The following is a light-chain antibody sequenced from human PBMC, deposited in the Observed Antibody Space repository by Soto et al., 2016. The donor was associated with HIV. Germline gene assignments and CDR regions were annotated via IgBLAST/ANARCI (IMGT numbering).Light chain of an antibody. CDR1: QDISNY. CDR3: QQYDNLSYSA. CDR2: DAS. Sequence: DIQMTQSPSSLSASVGDRVTITCQASQDISNYLNWYQQKPGKAPKLLIYDASNLETGVPSRFSGSGSGTDFTFTISSLQPEDIATYYCQQYDNLSYSAFGPGTKVDIK. V-gene: IGKV1-33*01. J-gene: IGKJ3*01.